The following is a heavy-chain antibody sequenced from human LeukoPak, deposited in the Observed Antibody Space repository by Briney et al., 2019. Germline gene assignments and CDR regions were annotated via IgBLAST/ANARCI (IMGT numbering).Heavy chain of an antibody. V-gene: IGHV4-59*12. CDR2: MYYSGST. CDR3: AREDRRDDILAGSYNWFDT. Sequence: SETLSLTCTVSGGSISSYYWSWIRQPPGKGLECIGYMYYSGSTNYNPSLKSRVTISVDTSKNQFSLKLSSVTTVDTAVYYCAREDRRDDILAGSYNWFDTWGQGTLVTVSS. CDR1: GGSISSYY. J-gene: IGHJ5*02. D-gene: IGHD3-9*01.